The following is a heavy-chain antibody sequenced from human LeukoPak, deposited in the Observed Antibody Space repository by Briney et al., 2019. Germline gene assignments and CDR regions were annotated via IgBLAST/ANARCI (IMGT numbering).Heavy chain of an antibody. J-gene: IGHJ4*02. D-gene: IGHD2-15*01. V-gene: IGHV3-30*04. CDR1: GFTFSSYA. CDR3: ARDCSGGSCCD. Sequence: GRSLRLSCAASGFTFSSYAMLWVRQAPGKGLEWVAVISYDGSNKYYADSVKGRFTISRDNSKNTLYLQMNSLRAEDTAVYYRARDCSGGSCCDWGQGTLVTVSS. CDR2: ISYDGSNK.